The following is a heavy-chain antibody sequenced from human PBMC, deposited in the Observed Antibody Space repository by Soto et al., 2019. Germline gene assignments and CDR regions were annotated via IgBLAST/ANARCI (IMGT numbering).Heavy chain of an antibody. CDR1: GGSISSGGYY. CDR3: AREKYYYDSSGYGNWFDP. Sequence: QVQLQESGPGLVKPSQTLSLTCTVSGGSISSGGYYWSWIRQHPGKGLEWIGYIYYSGSTYYNPSLKSRVTISVDTSKNQFSLQLSSVTAADTAVYYCAREKYYYDSSGYGNWFDPWGQGTLVTVSS. D-gene: IGHD3-22*01. CDR2: IYYSGST. V-gene: IGHV4-31*03. J-gene: IGHJ5*02.